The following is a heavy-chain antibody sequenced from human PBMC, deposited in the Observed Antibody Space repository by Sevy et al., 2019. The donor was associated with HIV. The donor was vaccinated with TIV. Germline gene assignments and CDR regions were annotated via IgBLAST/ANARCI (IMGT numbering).Heavy chain of an antibody. Sequence: GGSLRLSCAASGFTFNIYGMHWVRQAPGKGLEWVAAIWKDGHNKFYADSVRGRFTFSSDNSRSTLSLQMDSLRVEDTAVYYCVREKGPFTAFDIWGQGTMVTVSS. CDR2: IWKDGHNK. CDR3: VREKGPFTAFDI. CDR1: GFTFNIYG. D-gene: IGHD3-16*01. J-gene: IGHJ3*02. V-gene: IGHV3-33*04.